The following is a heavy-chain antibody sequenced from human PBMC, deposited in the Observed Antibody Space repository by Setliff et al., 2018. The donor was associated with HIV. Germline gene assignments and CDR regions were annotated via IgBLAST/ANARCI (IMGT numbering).Heavy chain of an antibody. CDR3: ATASGYDLFMGAFDI. V-gene: IGHV4-61*10. D-gene: IGHD5-12*01. CDR2: INQSGGI. Sequence: SETLSLTCTVSYGSVNTYSYYWTWIRQSAGKGLEWIGEINQSGGINYNPSLKSRVTISIDTFKNQFSMKLYSVTAADTAVYYCATASGYDLFMGAFDIWGQGTMVTVSS. CDR1: YGSVNTYSYY. J-gene: IGHJ3*02.